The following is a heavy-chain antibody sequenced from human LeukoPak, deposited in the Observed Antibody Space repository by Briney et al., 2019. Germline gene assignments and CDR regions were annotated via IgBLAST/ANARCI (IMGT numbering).Heavy chain of an antibody. J-gene: IGHJ5*02. CDR3: ARDEGTIFGVVIHHNWFDP. Sequence: ASVKVSCKASGYTFTGYYMHWVRQAPGQGLEWMGLINPNSGGTNYAQKFQGRVTMTRDTSISTAYMELSRLRSDDTAVYYCARDEGTIFGVVIHHNWFDPWGQGTLVTVSS. D-gene: IGHD3-3*01. CDR2: INPNSGGT. V-gene: IGHV1-2*06. CDR1: GYTFTGYY.